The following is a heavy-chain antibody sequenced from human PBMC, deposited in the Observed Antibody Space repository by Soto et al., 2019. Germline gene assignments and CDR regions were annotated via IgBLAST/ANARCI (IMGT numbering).Heavy chain of an antibody. CDR1: GYTFTSYG. Sequence: ASVKVSCKASGYTFTSYGISWVRQAPGQGLEWMGWIRAYNGNTNYAQKLQGRVTMTTDTSTSTAYVELRSLRSDDTAVYYCARVHDSSGYCYVFTPALDYWGQGTLVTVSS. CDR3: ARVHDSSGYCYVFTPALDY. D-gene: IGHD3-22*01. J-gene: IGHJ4*02. V-gene: IGHV1-18*01. CDR2: IRAYNGNT.